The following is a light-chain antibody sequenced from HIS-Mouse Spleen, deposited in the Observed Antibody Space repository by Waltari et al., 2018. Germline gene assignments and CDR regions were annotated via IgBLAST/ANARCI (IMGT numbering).Light chain of an antibody. CDR1: SLRSYY. CDR2: GKN. V-gene: IGLV3-19*01. J-gene: IGLJ2*01. CDR3: NSRDSSGNHVV. Sequence: SSELTQDPAVSVALGQTVRITCQGDSLRSYYASWYQQKPGQAPVLVHYGKNNRPSGIPDRASGSSSGNTGSLTITGAQAEYEADYYCNSRDSSGNHVVFGGGTKLTVL.